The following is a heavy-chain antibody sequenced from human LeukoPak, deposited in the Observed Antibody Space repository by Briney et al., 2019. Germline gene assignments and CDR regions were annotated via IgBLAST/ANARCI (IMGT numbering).Heavy chain of an antibody. CDR1: GFTFSNYG. CDR3: AKGHTAMSTVDY. CDR2: ISYDGSSK. J-gene: IGHJ4*02. D-gene: IGHD5-18*01. V-gene: IGHV3-30*18. Sequence: PGRSLRLSCAASGFTFSNYGMHWVRQAPGKGLEWVAVISYDGSSKSYADSVKGRFTISRDNSKDTLYLQMNSLRVEDTAVYYCAKGHTAMSTVDYRGQGTLVTVSS.